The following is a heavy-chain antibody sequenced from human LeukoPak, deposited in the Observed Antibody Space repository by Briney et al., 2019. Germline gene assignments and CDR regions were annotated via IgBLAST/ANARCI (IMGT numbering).Heavy chain of an antibody. CDR2: INAAGGIT. Sequence: ASVKVSCKASGYTLGNYAMHWVRQAPGQRLEWLGWINAAGGITKYSPEFQDRLTITSDTSASTAYLELSSLTSEDTAVYFCARARDYYTPPFDYWGQGTLVTVS. J-gene: IGHJ4*02. D-gene: IGHD3-3*01. V-gene: IGHV1-3*03. CDR1: GYTLGNYA. CDR3: ARARDYYTPPFDY.